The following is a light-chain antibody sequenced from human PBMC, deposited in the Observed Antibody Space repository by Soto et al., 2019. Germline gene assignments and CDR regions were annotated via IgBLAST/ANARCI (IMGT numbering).Light chain of an antibody. J-gene: IGKJ1*01. V-gene: IGKV3-15*01. Sequence: EIVLTQSPGTLSLSPGKRATLSCWASQSVHSSHLAWYQQRPGQAPRLLIYRPSTRASGIPARFSGSGYGREFTLTISSLQSEDYGVYYCHQYNDWPPAFGQGTKVDIK. CDR2: RPS. CDR3: HQYNDWPPA. CDR1: QSVHSSH.